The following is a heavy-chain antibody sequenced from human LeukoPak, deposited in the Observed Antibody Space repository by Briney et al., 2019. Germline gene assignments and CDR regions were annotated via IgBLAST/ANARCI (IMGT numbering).Heavy chain of an antibody. J-gene: IGHJ6*02. D-gene: IGHD3-10*01. CDR2: IYYSGST. Sequence: SQTLSLTCTVSGGSISSSSYYWGWIRQPPGKGLEWIGSIYYSGSTYYNPSLKSRVTISVDTSKNQFSLKLSSVTAADTAVYYCASQYYYGSGTGYYYGMDVWGQGTTVTVSS. V-gene: IGHV4-39*01. CDR3: ASQYYYGSGTGYYYGMDV. CDR1: GGSISSSSYY.